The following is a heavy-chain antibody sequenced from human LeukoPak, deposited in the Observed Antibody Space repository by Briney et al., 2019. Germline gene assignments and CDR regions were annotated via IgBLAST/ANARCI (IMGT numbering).Heavy chain of an antibody. V-gene: IGHV3-7*01. Sequence: PGGSLGLSCAASGFTFSNYWMSWVRQAPGKGLEWVAHINKDGSEIYYVDSVKGRFTISRDNAKNSLSLQMNSLRVEDTAVYYCARDKVTYWGQGTLVTVSS. CDR2: INKDGSEI. J-gene: IGHJ4*02. CDR1: GFTFSNYW. CDR3: ARDKVTY.